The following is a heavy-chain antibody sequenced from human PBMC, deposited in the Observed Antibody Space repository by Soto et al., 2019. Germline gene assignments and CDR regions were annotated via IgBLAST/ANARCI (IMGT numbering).Heavy chain of an antibody. CDR1: GFTFASYG. D-gene: IGHD4-4*01. CDR2: ISYDGSNI. V-gene: IGHV3-30*18. J-gene: IGHJ6*02. Sequence: SGGSLRLSXAASGFTFASYGIHWVRQAPGKGLEWVAVISYDGSNIYYAASVKGRFTISRDESKKTVYLQMNSLRPEDTALYYCTKDGSDYSDYYYYVMDVWGQGTTVTVSS. CDR3: TKDGSDYSDYYYYVMDV.